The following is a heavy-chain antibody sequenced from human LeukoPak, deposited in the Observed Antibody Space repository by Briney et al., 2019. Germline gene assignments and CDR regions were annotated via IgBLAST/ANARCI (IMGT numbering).Heavy chain of an antibody. J-gene: IGHJ3*02. D-gene: IGHD3-22*01. CDR2: IYYSGNT. CDR1: GGSISSYY. Sequence: SETLSLTCTVSGGSISSYYWSWIRQPPGKGLEWIGYIYYSGNTNYNPSLKSRVTMSLDTSKNQFSLKLSSVTAADTAVYYCARYYDRSGYAFDIWGQGTMVTVSS. V-gene: IGHV4-59*12. CDR3: ARYYDRSGYAFDI.